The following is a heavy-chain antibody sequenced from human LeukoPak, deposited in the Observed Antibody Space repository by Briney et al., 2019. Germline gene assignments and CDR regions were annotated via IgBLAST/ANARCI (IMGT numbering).Heavy chain of an antibody. CDR2: INHSGST. V-gene: IGHV4-34*01. CDR3: ARGQYSYGP. J-gene: IGHJ5*02. D-gene: IGHD5-18*01. Sequence: SETLSLTCAVYGGSFSGYYWSWIRQPPGKGLEWIGEINHSGSTNYNPSLKSRVTISVDTSKNQFSLKLSSVAAADTAVYYCARGQYSYGPWGQGTLVTVSS. CDR1: GGSFSGYY.